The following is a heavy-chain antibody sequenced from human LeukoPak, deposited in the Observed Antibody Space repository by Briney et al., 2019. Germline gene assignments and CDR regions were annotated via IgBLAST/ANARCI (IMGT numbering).Heavy chain of an antibody. CDR1: GGTFSSYA. CDR3: ARVYDYLDP. CDR2: IIPILGTA. Sequence: SVKVSCKASGGTFSSYAISWVRQAPGQGLEWMGGIIPILGTANYAQKFQGRVTITADESTSTAYMELSSLRSDDTAVYYCARVYDYLDPWGQGTLVTVSS. J-gene: IGHJ5*02. V-gene: IGHV1-69*01. D-gene: IGHD4-11*01.